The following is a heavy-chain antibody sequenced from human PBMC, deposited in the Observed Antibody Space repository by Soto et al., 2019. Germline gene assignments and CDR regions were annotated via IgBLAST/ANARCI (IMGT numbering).Heavy chain of an antibody. Sequence: QVQLVQSGAEVMKPGASVKVSCKASGYTFTSYFMHWVRQAPGQGLEWMGMINPNGGFTSYAQKFQGRVTMTRDTSTSTVYMELSSLRSDDTAVYYCARDHNDYGDYWGQGTLVTVSS. V-gene: IGHV1-46*03. CDR1: GYTFTSYF. J-gene: IGHJ4*02. CDR2: INPNGGFT. D-gene: IGHD2-8*01. CDR3: ARDHNDYGDY.